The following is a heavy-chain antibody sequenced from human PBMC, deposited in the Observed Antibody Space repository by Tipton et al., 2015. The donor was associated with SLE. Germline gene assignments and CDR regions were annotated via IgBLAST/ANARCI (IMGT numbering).Heavy chain of an antibody. CDR3: ARGHSNSGGYYGMDV. J-gene: IGHJ6*02. Sequence: QLVQSGAEVKKPGESLKISCKGSGYNFTTYWIAWVRQMPGKGLEWMGIIYGDSDTRYSPSFQGQVTISVDKSISTAYLQWSSLKASDTAMYYCARGHSNSGGYYGMDVWGQGTTVTVSS. CDR2: IYGDSDT. D-gene: IGHD7-27*01. V-gene: IGHV5-51*03. CDR1: GYNFTTYW.